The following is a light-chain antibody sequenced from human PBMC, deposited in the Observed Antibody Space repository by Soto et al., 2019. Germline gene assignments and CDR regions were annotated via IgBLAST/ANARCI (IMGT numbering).Light chain of an antibody. CDR2: KAS. CDR3: QHYFSNSEG. CDR1: QTISRW. Sequence: DIQMIQTPSTLSASVGARVTINCRASQTISRWFAWYQQKPGKAPKLLIYKASSLKSGVPSRLGGSGPGTAFALPIRNSQPDESACHYCQHYFSNSEGFGPGPRV. J-gene: IGKJ1*01. V-gene: IGKV1-5*03.